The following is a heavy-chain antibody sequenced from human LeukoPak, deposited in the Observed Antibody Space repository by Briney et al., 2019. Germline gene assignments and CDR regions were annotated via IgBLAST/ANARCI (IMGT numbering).Heavy chain of an antibody. V-gene: IGHV3-48*04. CDR2: ISSSGSTI. D-gene: IGHD2-15*01. J-gene: IGHJ4*02. Sequence: GGSLRLSCAASGFTFSSYAMSWVRQAPGKGLEWVSYISSSGSTIYYADSVKGRFTISRDNAKNSLYLQMNSLRAEDTAVYYCASGYCSGGSCSMNYFDYWGQGILVTVSS. CDR3: ASGYCSGGSCSMNYFDY. CDR1: GFTFSSYA.